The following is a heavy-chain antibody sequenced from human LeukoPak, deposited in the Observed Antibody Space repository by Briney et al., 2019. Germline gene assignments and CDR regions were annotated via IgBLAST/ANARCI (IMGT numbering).Heavy chain of an antibody. CDR3: ARDKVGGYDLRWFDP. CDR1: GFTLRDYT. Sequence: GGSLRLSCSASGFTLRDYTMHWVRQAPGKGLEWLSSISSSSSVIFYADSVQGRFIISRDNAKNSLYLQMNSLRAEDTAVYYCARDKVGGYDLRWFDPWGQGTLVTVSS. D-gene: IGHD5-12*01. V-gene: IGHV3-21*01. CDR2: ISSSSSVI. J-gene: IGHJ5*02.